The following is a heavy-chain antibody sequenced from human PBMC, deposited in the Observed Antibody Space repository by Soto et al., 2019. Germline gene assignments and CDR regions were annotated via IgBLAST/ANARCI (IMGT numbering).Heavy chain of an antibody. V-gene: IGHV3-21*01. CDR2: ISSSSSYI. CDR3: ARDQGYNVGFDY. D-gene: IGHD5-12*01. CDR1: GFTFSSYS. Sequence: PGGSLRLSCAASGFTFSSYSMNWVRQAPGKGLEWVSSISSSSSYIYYADSVKGRFTISRDNAKNSLYLQMNSLRAEDTAVYYCARDQGYNVGFDYWGQGTLVTVSS. J-gene: IGHJ4*02.